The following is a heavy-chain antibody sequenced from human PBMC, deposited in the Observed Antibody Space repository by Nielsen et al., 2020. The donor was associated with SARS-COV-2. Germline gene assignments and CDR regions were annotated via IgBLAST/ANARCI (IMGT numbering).Heavy chain of an antibody. CDR3: AREDGRTEYYYGMDV. CDR1: GYTFTSYY. CDR2: INPSGGST. J-gene: IGHJ6*02. Sequence: ASVPVSCKASGYTFTSYYMHWVRQAPGQGLEWMGLINPSGGSTSYAQKFQGRVTMTRDTSTSTVYMELSSLRSEDTAVYYCAREDGRTEYYYGMDVWGQGTTVTVSS. D-gene: IGHD1-14*01. V-gene: IGHV1-46*01.